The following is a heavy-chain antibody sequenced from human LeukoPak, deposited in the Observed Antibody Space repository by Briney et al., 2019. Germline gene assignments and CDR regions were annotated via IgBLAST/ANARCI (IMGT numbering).Heavy chain of an antibody. Sequence: ASVKVSCKASGFMFTNFDINWVRQASGLGLEWMGWTDPNTGHTGYAQRFQGRVTLTRDTATSTAYMELRGLRSDDTAVYYCVRDGEGVGISVNYWFDPWGQGTLVTVSS. J-gene: IGHJ5*02. V-gene: IGHV1-8*02. CDR2: TDPNTGHT. D-gene: IGHD3-10*01. CDR3: VRDGEGVGISVNYWFDP. CDR1: GFMFTNFD.